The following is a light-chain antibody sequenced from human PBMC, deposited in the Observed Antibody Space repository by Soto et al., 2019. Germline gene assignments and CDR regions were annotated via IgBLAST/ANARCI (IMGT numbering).Light chain of an antibody. CDR1: QSVSSSY. CDR3: QQYGSSPXT. V-gene: IGKV3-20*01. J-gene: IGKJ4*01. Sequence: EIVLTQSPGTLSLSPGERATLSCRASQSVSSSYLAWYQQKPGQAPRLLIYGASSRATGIPDRFSGSGSGTDFTLTISRLEPEDFAVYYCQQYGSSPXTFGGGTKV. CDR2: GAS.